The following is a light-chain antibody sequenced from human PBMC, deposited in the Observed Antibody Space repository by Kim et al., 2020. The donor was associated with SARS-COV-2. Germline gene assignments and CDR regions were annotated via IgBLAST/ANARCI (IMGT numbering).Light chain of an antibody. CDR2: DAS. J-gene: IGKJ4*01. CDR3: QQRSNWPPALT. Sequence: SPGERSTRACKASQSVGTYLAWYQQKPGQAPRLLIYDASNRATGIPARFSGSGSGTDFTLTISSLQSEDFAVYYCQQRSNWPPALTFGGGTKLEIK. V-gene: IGKV3-11*01. CDR1: QSVGTY.